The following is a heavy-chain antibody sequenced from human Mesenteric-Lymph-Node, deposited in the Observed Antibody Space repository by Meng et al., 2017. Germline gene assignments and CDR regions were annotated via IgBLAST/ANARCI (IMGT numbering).Heavy chain of an antibody. CDR3: VRGWPGIAEDGKEFDY. CDR1: GFTFSNCH. D-gene: IGHD6-13*01. J-gene: IGHJ4*02. Sequence: GESLKISCAASGFTFSNCHMHWVRQAPGKGLDWVAFIAYDGSLKYYAESVEGRFTISRDSSKSTLYLQMNSLRSEDSAVYYCVRGWPGIAEDGKEFDYWGQGTMVTVSS. CDR2: IAYDGSLK. V-gene: IGHV3-30*04.